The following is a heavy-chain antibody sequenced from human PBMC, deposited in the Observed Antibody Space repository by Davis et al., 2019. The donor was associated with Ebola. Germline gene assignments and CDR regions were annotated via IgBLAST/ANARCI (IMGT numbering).Heavy chain of an antibody. CDR1: GGSISSSSYY. CDR3: ARRGTNYYYYGMDV. V-gene: IGHV4-39*01. CDR2: IYYSGST. D-gene: IGHD1-1*01. J-gene: IGHJ6*02. Sequence: SETLSLTCTVSGGSISSSSYYWGWIRQPPVMRLEWIGSIYYSGSTYYNPSLKSRVTISVDTSKNQFSLKLSSVTAADTAVYYCARRGTNYYYYGMDVWGQGTTVTVSS.